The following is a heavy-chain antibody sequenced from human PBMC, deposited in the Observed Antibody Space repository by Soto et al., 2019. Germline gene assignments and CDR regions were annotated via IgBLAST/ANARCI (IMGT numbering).Heavy chain of an antibody. Sequence: QVQLQESGPGLVKPSETLSLTCAVSGGSVSSGSYYWTWIRQPPGKGLEWIGSLSHSGGTNYNPSLESRVTISVATSKNHFSLTLTSVTAADTAVYYCAGGRILEWPPYYYYGMDVWGQGTTVTVSS. D-gene: IGHD3-3*01. V-gene: IGHV4-61*03. CDR2: LSHSGGT. CDR1: GGSVSSGSYY. J-gene: IGHJ6*02. CDR3: AGGRILEWPPYYYYGMDV.